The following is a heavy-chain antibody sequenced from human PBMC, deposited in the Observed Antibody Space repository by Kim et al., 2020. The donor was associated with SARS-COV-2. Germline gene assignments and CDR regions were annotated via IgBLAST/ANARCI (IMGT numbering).Heavy chain of an antibody. D-gene: IGHD6-19*01. Sequence: ASVKVSCKASGYTFTSDNIHWVRQAPGQRLEWMGWINGASGSTKYSQKFQGRVTITRDTSASTAYLELSRLRSEDTAVFYCVGIPTIAVAGTGPYYYYAMDVWGQGPTVTVSS. V-gene: IGHV1-3*01. J-gene: IGHJ6*01. CDR2: INGASGST. CDR1: GYTFTSDN. CDR3: VGIPTIAVAGTGPYYYYAMDV.